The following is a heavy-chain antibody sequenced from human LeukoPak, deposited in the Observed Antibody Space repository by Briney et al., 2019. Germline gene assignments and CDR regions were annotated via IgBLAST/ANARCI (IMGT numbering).Heavy chain of an antibody. CDR2: IYYSGST. J-gene: IGHJ4*02. CDR3: ARDMSGAVAGNLDY. D-gene: IGHD6-19*01. CDR1: GGSISSSNYY. Sequence: SETLSLTCTVSGGSISSSNYYWGWIRQPPGKGLEWIGSIYYSGSTYYNPSLKSRVTISVDTSKNQFSLKLSSVTAADTAVYYCARDMSGAVAGNLDYWGQGTLVTVSS. V-gene: IGHV4-39*07.